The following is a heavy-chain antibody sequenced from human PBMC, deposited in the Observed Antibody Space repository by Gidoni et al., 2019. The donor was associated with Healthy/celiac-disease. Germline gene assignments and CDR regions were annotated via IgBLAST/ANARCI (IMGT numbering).Heavy chain of an antibody. V-gene: IGHV4-39*01. CDR3: ARHRRIMMTFGGVIVTPTHFDY. D-gene: IGHD3-16*02. CDR1: GGSISSSRYY. Sequence: QLQLQESGPGLVKPSETLSLTCTVSGGSISSSRYYWGWIRQPPGKVLEWIGSIYYSGSTYYNTSLKSRGTISVDTSKNQFSLKLSSVTAADTAVYYWARHRRIMMTFGGVIVTPTHFDYLGQGTLVTVSS. CDR2: IYYSGST. J-gene: IGHJ4*02.